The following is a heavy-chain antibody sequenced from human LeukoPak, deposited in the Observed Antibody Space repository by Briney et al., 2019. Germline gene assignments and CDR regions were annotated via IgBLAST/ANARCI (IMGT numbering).Heavy chain of an antibody. V-gene: IGHV1-69*05. CDR2: IIPIFGTA. CDR1: GGTFSSYA. Sequence: SVTVSCKASGGTFSSYAISWVRQAPGQGLEWMGGIIPIFGTANYAQKFQGRVTVTTDTSTSTAYMELRSLRSDDTAVYYCARKYYYDSELDYWGQGTLVTVSS. CDR3: ARKYYYDSELDY. J-gene: IGHJ4*02. D-gene: IGHD3-22*01.